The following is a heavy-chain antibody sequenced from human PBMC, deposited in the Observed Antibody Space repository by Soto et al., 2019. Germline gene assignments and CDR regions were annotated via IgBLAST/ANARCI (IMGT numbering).Heavy chain of an antibody. J-gene: IGHJ6*02. CDR1: GGSFTSNNW. D-gene: IGHD5-18*01. Sequence: PSETLSLTCAVSGGSFTSNNWWTWVRQPPGQGLEWIGEIYRTGSTNYNPSLKSRVTISVDTSKNQFSLKLSSVTAADTAVYYCARGRDVGYSYAAYYYYYGMDVWGQGTTVTVSS. V-gene: IGHV4-4*02. CDR3: ARGRDVGYSYAAYYYYYGMDV. CDR2: IYRTGST.